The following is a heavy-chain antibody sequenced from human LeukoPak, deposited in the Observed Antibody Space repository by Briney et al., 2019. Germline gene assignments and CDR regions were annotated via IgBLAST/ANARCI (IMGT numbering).Heavy chain of an antibody. CDR1: GYSFTGYW. CDR3: ARQDRYCTNGVCYLDAFDI. V-gene: IGHV5-51*01. CDR2: IYPGDSDT. Sequence: PGESLKISCKGSGYSFTGYWIGWVRQMPGKGLEWMGIIYPGDSDTRYSPSFQGQVTISADKSISTAYLQWSSLKASDTAMYYCARQDRYCTNGVCYLDAFDIWGQGTMVTVSS. D-gene: IGHD2-8*01. J-gene: IGHJ3*02.